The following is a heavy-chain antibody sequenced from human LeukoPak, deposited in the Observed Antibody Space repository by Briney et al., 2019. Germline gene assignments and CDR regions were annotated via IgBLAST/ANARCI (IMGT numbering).Heavy chain of an antibody. Sequence: ASVKVSCKASGYTFTSYGISWVRQAPGQGLEWMGWISAYNGNTNYAQKLQGRVTMTEDTSTDTAYMELSSLRSEDTAVYYCATSGPGGPDAFDIWGQGTMVTVSS. D-gene: IGHD2-15*01. V-gene: IGHV1-18*01. CDR1: GYTFTSYG. CDR2: ISAYNGNT. CDR3: ATSGPGGPDAFDI. J-gene: IGHJ3*02.